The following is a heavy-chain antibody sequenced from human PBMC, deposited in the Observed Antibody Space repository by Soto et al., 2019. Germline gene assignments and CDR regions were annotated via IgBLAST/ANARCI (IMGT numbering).Heavy chain of an antibody. Sequence: GGSLRLSCAASGFTFSSYGMHWVRQAPGKGLEWVAVIWYDGSNKYYADSVKGRFTISRDNSKNTLYLQMNSLRAEDTAVYYCARSHYGSGSLRFSFDPWGQGTLVTVSS. CDR2: IWYDGSNK. V-gene: IGHV3-33*01. CDR1: GFTFSSYG. J-gene: IGHJ5*02. D-gene: IGHD3-10*01. CDR3: ARSHYGSGSLRFSFDP.